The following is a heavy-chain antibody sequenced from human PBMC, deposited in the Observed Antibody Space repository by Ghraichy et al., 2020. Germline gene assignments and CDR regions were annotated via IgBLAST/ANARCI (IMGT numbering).Heavy chain of an antibody. CDR1: GFTFSSYS. D-gene: IGHD2-21*02. J-gene: IGHJ2*01. Sequence: GGSLRLSCAASGFTFSSYSMNWVRQAPGKGLEWVSSISSSSSYIYYADSVKGRFTISRDNAKNSLYLQMNSLRAEDTTVYYCARDREGDSINPRYFDLWGRGTLVTVSA. V-gene: IGHV3-21*01. CDR3: ARDREGDSINPRYFDL. CDR2: ISSSSSYI.